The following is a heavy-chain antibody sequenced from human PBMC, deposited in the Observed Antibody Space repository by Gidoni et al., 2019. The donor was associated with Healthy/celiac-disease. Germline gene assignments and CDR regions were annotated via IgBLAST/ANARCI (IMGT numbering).Heavy chain of an antibody. D-gene: IGHD1-26*01. CDR2: INPNSGGT. CDR3: ARGSSERGEWEPLMGY. CDR1: GYTFNGYY. J-gene: IGHJ4*02. Sequence: QVQLVQSGAEVKKPGASVTVSCKASGYTFNGYYMHWVRQAPGQGLEWMGWINPNSGGTNYAQKFQGRVTMTRDTSISTAYMELSRLRSDDTAVYYCARGSSERGEWEPLMGYWGQGTLVTVSS. V-gene: IGHV1-2*02.